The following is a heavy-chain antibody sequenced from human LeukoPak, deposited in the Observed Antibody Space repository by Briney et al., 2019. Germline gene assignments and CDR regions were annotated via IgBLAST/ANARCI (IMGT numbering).Heavy chain of an antibody. CDR2: IIPILGIA. V-gene: IGHV1-69*04. Sequence: GASVKVSCKASGGTFSSYAISWVRQASGQGLEWMGRIIPILGIANYAQKFQGRVTITADKSTSTAYMELSSLRSEDTAVYYCARHARSYGDYYFDYWGQGTLVTVSS. D-gene: IGHD4-17*01. J-gene: IGHJ4*02. CDR1: GGTFSSYA. CDR3: ARHARSYGDYYFDY.